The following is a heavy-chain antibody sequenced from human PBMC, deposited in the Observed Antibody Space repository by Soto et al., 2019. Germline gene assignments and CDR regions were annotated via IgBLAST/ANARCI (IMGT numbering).Heavy chain of an antibody. V-gene: IGHV1-2*04. D-gene: IGHD2-15*01. Sequence: QVQLVQSGAEVKKPGASVKVSCKASGYTFNGYFIHWVRQAPGQGLEWLGWINPYSGGTKYAQNLQAWVNMTRETSISPAYMELNRLTSDDTAVYYCARGKYCIGDSCYSGWLDPWGQGTLVTVSS. J-gene: IGHJ5*02. CDR3: ARGKYCIGDSCYSGWLDP. CDR1: GYTFNGYF. CDR2: INPYSGGT.